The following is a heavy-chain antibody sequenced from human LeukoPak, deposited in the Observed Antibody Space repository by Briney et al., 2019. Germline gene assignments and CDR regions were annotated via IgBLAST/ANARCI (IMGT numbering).Heavy chain of an antibody. CDR3: AKGPGVEMATINDAFDI. Sequence: GGSLTLSCAASGFTFSSYAMSWVRQAPGKGLEWVSAIRGSGGSTCYADSVKGRFTSSRDNSKNTLYLQMNSLRAEDTAVYYCAKGPGVEMATINDAFDIWGQGTMVTVSS. D-gene: IGHD5-24*01. V-gene: IGHV3-23*01. J-gene: IGHJ3*02. CDR2: IRGSGGST. CDR1: GFTFSSYA.